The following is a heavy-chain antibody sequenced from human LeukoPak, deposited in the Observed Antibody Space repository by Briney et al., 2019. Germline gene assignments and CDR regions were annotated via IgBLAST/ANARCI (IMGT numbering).Heavy chain of an antibody. D-gene: IGHD3-22*01. J-gene: IGHJ3*01. Sequence: GGSLRLSCATSGFSFGSYAMSWVRQASGKGLEWVSSISGSGMFTYYADSVKGRFTISRDNSKNTLYLQMSSLRAEDTATFYCAKYYYDSSGRGNDAFDVWGQGTMVTVSS. CDR1: GFSFGSYA. CDR3: AKYYYDSSGRGNDAFDV. V-gene: IGHV3-23*01. CDR2: ISGSGMFT.